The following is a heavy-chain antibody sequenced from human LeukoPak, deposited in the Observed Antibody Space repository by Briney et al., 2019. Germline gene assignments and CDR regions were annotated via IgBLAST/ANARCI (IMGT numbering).Heavy chain of an antibody. CDR3: AKGRRDETFFYDSPPDH. CDR2: ISHSGSST. D-gene: IGHD3-22*01. J-gene: IGHJ5*02. CDR1: GLTFSSYA. Sequence: HPAGSLRLSCAASGLTFSSYAMSWIRQAPGKGLEWIGAISHSGSSTYFADSVKGRFTISRDNTKRTLYLQVNSLRAEDTAVYYCAKGRRDETFFYDSPPDHWGQGTLVTVSS. V-gene: IGHV3-23*01.